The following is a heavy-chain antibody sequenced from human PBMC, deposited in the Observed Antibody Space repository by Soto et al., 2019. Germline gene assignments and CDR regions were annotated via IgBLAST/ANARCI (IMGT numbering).Heavy chain of an antibody. Sequence: EVQLVESGGGLVQPGGSLRLSCAATGFIFSSYWMSWVRQAPGKGLEWVANIKQDGSEKYYVDSAKGRFTISRDNAKNSLHLQMNCLRAEDTAVYYCARGFNSALDIWGQGKMVTVSS. CDR1: GFIFSSYW. V-gene: IGHV3-7*01. CDR2: IKQDGSEK. CDR3: ARGFNSALDI. J-gene: IGHJ3*02.